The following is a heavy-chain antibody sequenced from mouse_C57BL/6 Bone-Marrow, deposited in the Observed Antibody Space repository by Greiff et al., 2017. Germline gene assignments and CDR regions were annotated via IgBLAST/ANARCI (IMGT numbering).Heavy chain of an antibody. CDR3: ARSFYYGNSFAY. D-gene: IGHD2-1*01. Sequence: QVQLQQSGPELVKPGASVKISCKASGYAFSSSWMNWVKQRPGKGLEWIGRIYPGDGDTNYNGKFKGKATLTADKSSSTAYMHLSSLTSEDSAVYFCARSFYYGNSFAYWGQGTLVTVSA. CDR2: IYPGDGDT. J-gene: IGHJ3*01. CDR1: GYAFSSSW. V-gene: IGHV1-82*01.